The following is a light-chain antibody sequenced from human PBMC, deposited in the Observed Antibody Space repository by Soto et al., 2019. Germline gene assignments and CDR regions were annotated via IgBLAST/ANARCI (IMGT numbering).Light chain of an antibody. CDR1: SSDVGAYNS. V-gene: IGLV2-14*01. Sequence: QSALTQPASVSGSPGQSITISCTGTSSDVGAYNSLSWYQQHPGKAPKLMIYEVSNRPSGVSTRFSGSKSGNTASLSISGLQAEDEADYYCSSYTSSSSWVFGGGTQLTVL. CDR2: EVS. CDR3: SSYTSSSSWV. J-gene: IGLJ3*02.